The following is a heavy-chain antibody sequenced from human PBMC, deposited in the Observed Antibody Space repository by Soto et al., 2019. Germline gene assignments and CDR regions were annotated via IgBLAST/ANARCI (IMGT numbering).Heavy chain of an antibody. V-gene: IGHV1-3*01. Sequence: QVQLVQSGAEVKKPGASVKVSCKASGYTFTSYAMHWVRQAPGQRLEWMGWINAGNGNTKYSQKFQGRVTITRDTSASTAYRELSSLRSEDTAVYYCARDLGGSSGDYWGQGTLVTVSS. D-gene: IGHD1-26*01. J-gene: IGHJ4*02. CDR3: ARDLGGSSGDY. CDR1: GYTFTSYA. CDR2: INAGNGNT.